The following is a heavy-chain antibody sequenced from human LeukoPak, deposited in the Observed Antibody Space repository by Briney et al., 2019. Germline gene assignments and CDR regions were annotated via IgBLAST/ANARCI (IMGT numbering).Heavy chain of an antibody. Sequence: GGSLRLSCAASGVTVSSNYMSWVRQAPGKGLEWVSVIYSGGSTYYADSVKGRFTLSRDNSKNTLYLQMNSLRPEDTAVYYCASAQTDYYDSSGYYYVGLGPFDYWGQGTLVTVSS. J-gene: IGHJ4*02. CDR3: ASAQTDYYDSSGYYYVGLGPFDY. D-gene: IGHD3-22*01. V-gene: IGHV3-53*01. CDR2: IYSGGST. CDR1: GVTVSSNY.